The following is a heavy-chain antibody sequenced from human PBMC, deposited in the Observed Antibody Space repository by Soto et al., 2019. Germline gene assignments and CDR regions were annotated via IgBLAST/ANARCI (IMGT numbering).Heavy chain of an antibody. D-gene: IGHD2-21*01. CDR2: VYHSGTP. J-gene: IGHJ4*02. CDR3: AIHVAVARTRGFDS. CDR1: GGSISDNW. Sequence: QVQLQESGPGLVKPSGTLSLTCAVSGGSISDNWWSWVRQPPGKGLEWIGEVYHSGTPYYNPTLKRRVTLSLDKSASQISLTLNSVTAAGTAVFYFAIHVAVARTRGFDSWGQGTLVTVSS. V-gene: IGHV4-4*02.